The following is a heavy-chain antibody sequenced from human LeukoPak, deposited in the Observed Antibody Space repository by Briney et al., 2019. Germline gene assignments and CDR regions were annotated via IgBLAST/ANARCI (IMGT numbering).Heavy chain of an antibody. V-gene: IGHV3-7*05. CDR3: VRALVGDGSSTY. J-gene: IGHJ4*02. CDR1: GLTFSSYW. Sequence: GGSLRLSCAASGLTFSSYWMTWVRQAPGKGLEWVANINHDGSEKYYVDSVKGRFTISRDNTKNSLFLQINSLRGEDTAVYCCVRALVGDGSSTYWGQGTLVTVSS. CDR2: INHDGSEK. D-gene: IGHD2-15*01.